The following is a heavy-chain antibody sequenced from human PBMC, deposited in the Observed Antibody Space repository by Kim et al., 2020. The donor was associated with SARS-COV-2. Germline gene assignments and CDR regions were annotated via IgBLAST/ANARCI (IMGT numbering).Heavy chain of an antibody. V-gene: IGHV4-34*01. J-gene: IGHJ4*02. CDR1: GGSFSGYY. Sequence: SETLSLTCAVYGGSFSGYYWSWIRQPPGKGLEWIGEINHSGSTNYNPSLKSRVTISVDTSKNQFSLKLSSVTAADTAVYYCARVYCSTTSCSDYWGQGTLGTVSS. CDR2: INHSGST. CDR3: ARVYCSTTSCSDY. D-gene: IGHD2-2*01.